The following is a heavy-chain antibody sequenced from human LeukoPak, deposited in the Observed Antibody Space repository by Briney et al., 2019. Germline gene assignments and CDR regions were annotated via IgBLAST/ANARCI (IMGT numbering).Heavy chain of an antibody. CDR1: GFTFSSYS. J-gene: IGHJ4*02. CDR2: ISISSSYI. V-gene: IGHV3-21*01. Sequence: GGSLRLSCAASGFTFSSYSMNWVRQAPGKGLEWVSSISISSSYIYYADSVKGRFTISRDNAKNSLYLQMNSLRAEDTAVYYCARVDRDSSSWTFDYWGQGTLVTVSS. CDR3: ARVDRDSSSWTFDY. D-gene: IGHD6-13*01.